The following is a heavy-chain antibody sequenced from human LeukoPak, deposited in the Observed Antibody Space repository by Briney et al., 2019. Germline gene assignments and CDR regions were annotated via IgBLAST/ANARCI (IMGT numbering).Heavy chain of an antibody. CDR3: ARDRASDTTLDY. CDR2: INPSGSSK. V-gene: IGHV1-46*04. CDR1: GYTFTSYY. Sequence: ASVKVSCKASGYTFTSYYMHWVRQAPGQGLEWMGIINPSGSSKSYAQKLQGRVTMTRDKSTSTVYMELSSLRPEDTAVYYCARDRASDTTLDYWGQGTLVTVSS. D-gene: IGHD1-14*01. J-gene: IGHJ4*02.